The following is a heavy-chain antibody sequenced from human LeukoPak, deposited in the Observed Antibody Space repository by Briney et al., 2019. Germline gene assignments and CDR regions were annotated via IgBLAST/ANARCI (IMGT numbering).Heavy chain of an antibody. V-gene: IGHV3-11*05. CDR2: ITTRSRYT. CDR3: ARDSNTGFFDY. J-gene: IGHJ4*02. Sequence: PGGSLRLSCAASGFTFSDYYMNWIRQAPGKGLEWVSYITTRSRYTNHADSVKGRFTISRDDAKNSLYLQMNSLRADDTAVYYCARDSNTGFFDYWGQGTRVTVSS. CDR1: GFTFSDYY. D-gene: IGHD5-18*01.